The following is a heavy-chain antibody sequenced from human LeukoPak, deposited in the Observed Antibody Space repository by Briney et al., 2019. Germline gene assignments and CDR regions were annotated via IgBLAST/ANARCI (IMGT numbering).Heavy chain of an antibody. CDR1: GGSISSIRYY. J-gene: IGHJ4*02. V-gene: IGHV4-39*01. Sequence: SETLSLTCTVSGGSISSIRYYWGWIRQPPGKGLEWIGYIYYSGSTYYNPSLKSRVTISVDTSKDQFSLKLSSVTAADTAVYYCARFYCGGDCYSGYFNYWGQGTLVTVSS. CDR2: IYYSGST. CDR3: ARFYCGGDCYSGYFNY. D-gene: IGHD2-21*02.